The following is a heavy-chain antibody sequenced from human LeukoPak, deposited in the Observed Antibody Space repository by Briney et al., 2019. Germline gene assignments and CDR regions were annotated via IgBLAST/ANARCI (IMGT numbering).Heavy chain of an antibody. V-gene: IGHV3-21*01. Sequence: GRSLRLSCAASRFTFSTYGMHWVRQAPGKGLEWVSSISSSSSYIYYADSVKGRFTISRDNAKNSLYLQMNSLRAEDTAVYYCVGGDYWGQGTLVTVSS. J-gene: IGHJ4*02. CDR2: ISSSSSYI. CDR1: RFTFSTYG. CDR3: VGGDY.